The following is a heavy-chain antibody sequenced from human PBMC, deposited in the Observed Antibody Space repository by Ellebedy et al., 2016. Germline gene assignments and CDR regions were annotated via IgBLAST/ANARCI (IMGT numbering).Heavy chain of an antibody. CDR1: GFSFSGSA. CDR2: IRSKADSYAT. Sequence: GESLKISCAASGFSFSGSAMHWVRQASGKGLEWVGRIRSKADSYATIYAESVQGRFTISRDDSKKMAYLQMNSLKIEDTAVYYCARGVGSGWFDPWGQGTLVTVSS. D-gene: IGHD2-8*01. CDR3: ARGVGSGWFDP. J-gene: IGHJ5*02. V-gene: IGHV3-73*01.